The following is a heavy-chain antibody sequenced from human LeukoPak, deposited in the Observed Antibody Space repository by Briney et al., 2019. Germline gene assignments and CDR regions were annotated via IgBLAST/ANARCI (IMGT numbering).Heavy chain of an antibody. CDR2: TYYRSKWYN. V-gene: IGHV6-1*01. J-gene: IGHJ4*02. D-gene: IGHD6-19*01. CDR1: GDSVSSNSAA. Sequence: SQTLSLTCAISGDSVSSNSAAWNWIRQSPSRGLEWLGRTYYRSKWYNDYSVFVKSRITINPDTSKNQFSLQLNSVTPEDTAVYYCARGGYSSGWRLDYWGQGTLLTVSS. CDR3: ARGGYSSGWRLDY.